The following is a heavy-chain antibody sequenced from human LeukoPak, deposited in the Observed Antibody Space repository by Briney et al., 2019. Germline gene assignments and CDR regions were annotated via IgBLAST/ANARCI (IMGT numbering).Heavy chain of an antibody. V-gene: IGHV1-69*04. J-gene: IGHJ6*02. CDR3: ARGYSGSYYYGMDV. Sequence: GSSVKVSCNASGGSFSSYAISWMRQAPGQGLEWMGRIIPILGIANYAQKFQGRVTITADKSTSTAYMELSSLRSEDTAVYYCARGYSGSYYYGMDVWGQGTTVTVSS. CDR1: GGSFSSYA. D-gene: IGHD5-12*01. CDR2: IIPILGIA.